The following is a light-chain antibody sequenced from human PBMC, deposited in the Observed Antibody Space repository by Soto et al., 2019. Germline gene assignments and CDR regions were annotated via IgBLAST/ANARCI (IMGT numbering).Light chain of an antibody. V-gene: IGKV3-11*01. Sequence: EIVLTQSPATLSLSPGERTTLSCRASQSVSSYFAWYQQNPGQAPRLLIYHASNRATGVPARFSGSGSGTDFTLTIISLEPEDFAVYYCQQHSTWPWTFGQGTKVEIK. CDR3: QQHSTWPWT. CDR1: QSVSSY. J-gene: IGKJ1*01. CDR2: HAS.